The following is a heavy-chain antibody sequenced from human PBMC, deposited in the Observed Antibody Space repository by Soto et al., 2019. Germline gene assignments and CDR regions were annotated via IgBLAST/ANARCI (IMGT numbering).Heavy chain of an antibody. V-gene: IGHV3-9*01. D-gene: IGHD5-12*01. CDR1: GFSFDDFA. CDR3: AKDITGGWLHFFDH. Sequence: GGSVRLSCAASGFSFDDFAMHWVRQAPGKGLEWVSGIGWNSGTIGYADSVKGRFTISRDNAKKTLYLQMNSLRPEDTALYFCAKDITGGWLHFFDHWGQGLLVTVSS. CDR2: IGWNSGTI. J-gene: IGHJ4*02.